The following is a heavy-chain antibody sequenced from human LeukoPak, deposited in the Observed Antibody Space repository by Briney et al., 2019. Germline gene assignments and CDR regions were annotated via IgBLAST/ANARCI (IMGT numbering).Heavy chain of an antibody. D-gene: IGHD2-2*01. V-gene: IGHV4-59*02. CDR1: GASVSSYY. CDR2: LSHSGSS. CDR3: ARARYANAWYAFDI. Sequence: SETLSLTCTVSGASVSSYYWSWIRQPPGRGLEWIGYLSHSGSSDSNPSLKSRVTILVDTSKNQFSLKLTSVTAADTAVYYCARARYANAWYAFDIWGQGAMVTVSS. J-gene: IGHJ3*02.